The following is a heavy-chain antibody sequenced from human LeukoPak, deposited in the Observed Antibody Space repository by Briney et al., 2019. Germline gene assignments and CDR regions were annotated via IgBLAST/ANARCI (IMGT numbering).Heavy chain of an antibody. J-gene: IGHJ4*02. CDR3: ARRKYYDSSGYYTFDY. CDR2: IYPGDSDT. D-gene: IGHD3-22*01. V-gene: IGHV5-51*01. CDR1: GYSFTSYW. Sequence: GESLKISCKGSGYSFTSYWIGWVRQLPGKGLEWMGIIYPGDSDTRYSPSFQGQVTISADKSISTAYLQWSSLKASDTAMYYCARRKYYDSSGYYTFDYWGQGTLVTVSS.